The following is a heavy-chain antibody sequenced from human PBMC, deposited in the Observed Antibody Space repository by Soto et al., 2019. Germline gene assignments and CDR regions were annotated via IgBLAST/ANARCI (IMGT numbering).Heavy chain of an antibody. CDR1: GGTFSSYA. V-gene: IGHV1-69*13. J-gene: IGHJ6*02. CDR2: IIPIFGTA. D-gene: IGHD2-2*01. Sequence: ASVKVSCKASGGTFSSYAISWVRQAPGRGLEWMGGIIPIFGTANYAQKFQGRVTITADESTSTAYMELSSLRSEDTAVYYCARSLVVVPAAHYYYYYGMDVWGQGTTVTVSS. CDR3: ARSLVVVPAAHYYYYYGMDV.